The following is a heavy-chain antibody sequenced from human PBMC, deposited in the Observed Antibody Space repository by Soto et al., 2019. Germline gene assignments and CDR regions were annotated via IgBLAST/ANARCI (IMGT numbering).Heavy chain of an antibody. Sequence: LRLSCAASGFTFSNAWMNWVRQAPGKGLEWVGRIKSKTDGGTTDYAAPVKGRFTISRDDSKNTLYPQMNSLKTEDTAVYYCTTDPVTMIVVVPSSGWGQGTLVTVSS. J-gene: IGHJ4*02. CDR3: TTDPVTMIVVVPSSG. CDR1: GFTFSNAW. D-gene: IGHD3-22*01. CDR2: IKSKTDGGTT. V-gene: IGHV3-15*07.